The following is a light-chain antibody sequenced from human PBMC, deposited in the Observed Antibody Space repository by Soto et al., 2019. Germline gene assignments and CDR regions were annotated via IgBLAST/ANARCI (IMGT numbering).Light chain of an antibody. CDR1: QSVSSY. J-gene: IGKJ1*01. Sequence: EIVLTQSPGTLSLSPGERATLSCRASQSVSSYLAWYQQKPGQAPRLLIYGASSRATGIPDRFSGSGSGSDFTLTSSRLEPEDFAVYYCEQYGSSSRTVGKGTKVESK. CDR2: GAS. V-gene: IGKV3-20*01. CDR3: EQYGSSSRT.